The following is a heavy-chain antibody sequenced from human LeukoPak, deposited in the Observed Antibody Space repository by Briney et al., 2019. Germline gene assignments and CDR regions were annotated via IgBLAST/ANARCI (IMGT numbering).Heavy chain of an antibody. J-gene: IGHJ6*03. D-gene: IGHD3-16*01. CDR2: LYSSGTT. V-gene: IGHV4-61*02. Sequence: SETLSLTCTVSGDSISSGSYYWSWIRQPAGKGLEWIGRLYSSGTTNYNPSLKSRVSMSVDTSKNQFSLMLSSVTAADTAVYYCAREGGVGSYYYYYMDVWGKGTTVTVSS. CDR3: AREGGVGSYYYYYMDV. CDR1: GDSISSGSYY.